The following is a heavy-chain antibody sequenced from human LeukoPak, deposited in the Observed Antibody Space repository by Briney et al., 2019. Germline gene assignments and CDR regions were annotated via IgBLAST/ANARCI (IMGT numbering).Heavy chain of an antibody. CDR1: GVTFSSYV. CDR3: VQEGPRGLAFDI. CDR2: ISGSGGGT. V-gene: IGHV3-23*01. Sequence: GGSLRLSCAASGVTFSSYVMSWVRQAPGKRPEWVPGISGSGGGTYYADSVKGRFAISRDNSKNTLYLQMNSLRAEDTAVYYCVQEGPRGLAFDIWGQGTKVTVSS. J-gene: IGHJ3*02.